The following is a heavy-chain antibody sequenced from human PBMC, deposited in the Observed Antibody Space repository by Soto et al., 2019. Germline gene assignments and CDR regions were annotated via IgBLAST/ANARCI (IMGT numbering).Heavy chain of an antibody. CDR3: GRSSGENFRIIIEGSNSFDP. Sequence: QVQLVQSGAEVKRPGASVKVSCKAPGDTFTSYYLNWVRQAPGQGLEWMGVINPHGGSTKYAQKFRGRTTMTRVTLSSTVYMEPSSRRSEDTSLYHYGRSSGENFRIIIEGSNSFDPWGQGNLVTVSS. CDR2: INPHGGST. J-gene: IGHJ5*02. V-gene: IGHV1-46*01. D-gene: IGHD3-10*01. CDR1: GDTFTSYY.